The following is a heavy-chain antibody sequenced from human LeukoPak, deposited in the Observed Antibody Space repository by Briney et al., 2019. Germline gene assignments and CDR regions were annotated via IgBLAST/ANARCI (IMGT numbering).Heavy chain of an antibody. J-gene: IGHJ4*02. CDR3: ARLRLLDSSSSD. Sequence: SETLSLTCAVYGGSFSGYYWSWIRQPPGKGLEWIGEINHSGSTNYNPSLKSRVSISVDTSKNQFSLKLNSVTAADTAVYYCARLRLLDSSSSDWGQGTLVTVSS. V-gene: IGHV4-34*01. CDR2: INHSGST. D-gene: IGHD6-6*01. CDR1: GGSFSGYY.